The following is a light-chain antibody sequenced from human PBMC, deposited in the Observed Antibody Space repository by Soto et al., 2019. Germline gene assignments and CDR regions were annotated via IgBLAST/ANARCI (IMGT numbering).Light chain of an antibody. V-gene: IGLV1-44*01. CDR3: ATWDDSLNGV. Sequence: QPVLTQPPSASGTPGQRVTISCSGSSSNIGTHTVNWYQQLPGTAPKLVIYSNNQRPSGVPDRFSGSKSGTSAFLAISWLRSEDEADYYCATWDDSLNGVFGGGTKVTVL. J-gene: IGLJ2*01. CDR2: SNN. CDR1: SSNIGTHT.